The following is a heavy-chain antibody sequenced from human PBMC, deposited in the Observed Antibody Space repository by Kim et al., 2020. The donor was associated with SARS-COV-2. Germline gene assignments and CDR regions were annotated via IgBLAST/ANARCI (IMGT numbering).Heavy chain of an antibody. CDR3: AREGGYCSGGSCYRGAFDY. D-gene: IGHD2-15*01. Sequence: GRFTISRDNAKNSLYLQRNSLRAADTAVYYCAREGGYCSGGSCYRGAFDYWGQGTLVTVSS. V-gene: IGHV3-11*01. J-gene: IGHJ4*02.